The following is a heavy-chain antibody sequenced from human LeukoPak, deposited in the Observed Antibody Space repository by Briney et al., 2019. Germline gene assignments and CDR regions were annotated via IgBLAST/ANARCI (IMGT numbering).Heavy chain of an antibody. Sequence: SETLSLTCTVSGGSISSYYWSWIRQPAGKGLEWIGRIYTSGSTNYNPSLKSRVTMSVDTSKNQFSLKLSSVTAADTAVYYCARSNSGYDWGRYYYYYYGMDVWGQGTTVTVSS. CDR2: IYTSGST. CDR1: GGSISSYY. J-gene: IGHJ6*02. D-gene: IGHD5-12*01. V-gene: IGHV4-4*07. CDR3: ARSNSGYDWGRYYYYYYGMDV.